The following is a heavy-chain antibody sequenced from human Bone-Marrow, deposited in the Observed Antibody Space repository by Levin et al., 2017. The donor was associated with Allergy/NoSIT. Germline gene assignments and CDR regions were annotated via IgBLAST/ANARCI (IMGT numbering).Heavy chain of an antibody. J-gene: IGHJ6*03. CDR1: GASINNHH. D-gene: IGHD3-10*01. CDR2: MYKSSSA. CDR3: TRQAYGTRYYSRSPKNKHDDYYYMDV. Sequence: GSLRLSCTVSGASINNHHWSWIRQPPGKSLEWIGYMYKSSSANFNPSLKSRVSMSADMSKNQFSLSLSSVTAADTAVYYCTRQAYGTRYYSRSPKNKHDDYYYMDVWGRGTTVTVSS. V-gene: IGHV4-59*11.